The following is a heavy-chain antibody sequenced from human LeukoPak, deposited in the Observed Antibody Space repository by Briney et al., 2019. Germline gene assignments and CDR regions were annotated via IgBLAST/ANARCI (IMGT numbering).Heavy chain of an antibody. CDR1: GGPFSGYF. CDR2: IHNSGTT. CDR3: ARDDYDTSFDI. V-gene: IGHV4-34*01. Sequence: SETLSLTCAVSGGPFSGYFWSWIRQSSGKGLEWIGEIHNSGTTNYNPSLNSRATISEDTSKNQFSLKLSSVTAADTAVYYCARDDYDTSFDIWGQGTMVTVSS. D-gene: IGHD4-17*01. J-gene: IGHJ3*02.